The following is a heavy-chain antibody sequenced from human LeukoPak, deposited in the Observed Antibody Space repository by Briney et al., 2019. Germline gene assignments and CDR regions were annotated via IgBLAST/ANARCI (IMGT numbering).Heavy chain of an antibody. CDR3: AAGGYYDILTGTGAFDI. Sequence: GGSLRLSCAASGFTFSTYAMNWVRQAPGKGLEWVSSISLTGTHIYYAASVRGRFTISRDNAKNSLNLQMNSLRSEDTAVYYCAAGGYYDILTGTGAFDIRGQETMVTVSS. V-gene: IGHV3-21*04. CDR1: GFTFSTYA. CDR2: ISLTGTHI. D-gene: IGHD3-9*01. J-gene: IGHJ3*02.